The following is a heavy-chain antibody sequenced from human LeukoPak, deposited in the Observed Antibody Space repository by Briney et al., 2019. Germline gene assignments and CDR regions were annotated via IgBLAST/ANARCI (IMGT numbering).Heavy chain of an antibody. V-gene: IGHV1-18*01. D-gene: IGHD1-26*01. Sequence: ASVKVSCKASGYTFTSYGISWVRQAPGQGLEWMGWISAYNGNTNYAQKLQGRVTMTTDTSTSTAHMELRSLRSDDTAVYYCARDPARAYSGSTRGAFDIWGQGTMVTVSS. CDR3: ARDPARAYSGSTRGAFDI. CDR2: ISAYNGNT. J-gene: IGHJ3*02. CDR1: GYTFTSYG.